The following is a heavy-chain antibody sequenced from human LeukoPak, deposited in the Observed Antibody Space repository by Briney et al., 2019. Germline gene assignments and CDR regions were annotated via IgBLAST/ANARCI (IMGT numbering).Heavy chain of an antibody. Sequence: SVKVSCKASGGTFSSYTISWVRQAPGQGLEWMGRIIPILGIANYAQKFQGRVTITADKSTSTAHMELSSLRSEDTAVYYCARDQGGSGYYYGSGSYYWGQGTLVTVSS. V-gene: IGHV1-69*04. D-gene: IGHD3-10*01. CDR1: GGTFSSYT. J-gene: IGHJ4*02. CDR3: ARDQGGSGYYYGSGSYY. CDR2: IIPILGIA.